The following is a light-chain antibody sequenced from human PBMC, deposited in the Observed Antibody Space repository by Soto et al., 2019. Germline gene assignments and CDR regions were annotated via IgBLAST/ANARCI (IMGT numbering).Light chain of an antibody. CDR3: QQLNTYPPIT. CDR2: GAS. J-gene: IGKJ5*01. V-gene: IGKV3D-15*01. Sequence: ETVMTQSPATLSVSPGERATLSCRASQSVSSKLAWYQQKPGQAPRLLIYGASTRATGIPARFSGSGSGTEFTLTISSLQPEDFATYYCQQLNTYPPITFGQGTRLEIK. CDR1: QSVSSK.